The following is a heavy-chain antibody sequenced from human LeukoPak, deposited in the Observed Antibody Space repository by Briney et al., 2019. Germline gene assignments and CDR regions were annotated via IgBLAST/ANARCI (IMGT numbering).Heavy chain of an antibody. V-gene: IGHV4-34*01. J-gene: IGHJ4*02. CDR1: GGSFSGYY. CDR3: ARGRVHASGSSFSRFFY. CDR2: INHSGST. Sequence: SETLTLTCAAYGGSFSGYYWSWIRQPPGKGLEWIGEINHSGSTNYNPSLKSRVTISVDTSKNQFSLKLSSMTAADTAVYYCARGRVHASGSSFSRFFYWGQGTLVTVSS. D-gene: IGHD3-10*01.